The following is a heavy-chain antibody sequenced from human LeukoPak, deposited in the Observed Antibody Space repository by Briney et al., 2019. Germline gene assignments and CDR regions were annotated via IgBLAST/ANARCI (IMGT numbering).Heavy chain of an antibody. V-gene: IGHV3-48*03. D-gene: IGHD3-10*01. J-gene: IGHJ4*02. CDR3: ATDRDNSYGSGSYEY. Sequence: QSRGSLRLFCAASGFNFRSYEMNWVRQVPGKGLEWVSYISSSSTTIFYSDSVQGRFTISRDNVKNSLYLQMNSLRAEDTAVYHCATDRDNSYGSGSYEYWGQGTLDRVS. CDR2: ISSSSTTI. CDR1: GFNFRSYE.